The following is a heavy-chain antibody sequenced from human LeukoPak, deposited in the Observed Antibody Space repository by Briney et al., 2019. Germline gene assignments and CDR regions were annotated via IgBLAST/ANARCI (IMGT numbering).Heavy chain of an antibody. D-gene: IGHD6-19*01. J-gene: IGHJ4*02. CDR2: MNPKSGNT. V-gene: IGHV1-8*01. CDR3: ARARGIAVAGRGLGY. Sequence: ASVKVSCKASGYTFSSYDINWVRKATGQGLGWMGWMNPKSGNTGYAQQFQGRFTMTRDTSISTVYMEVSSLRSEDTAVYYCARARGIAVAGRGLGYWGQGTLVTVSS. CDR1: GYTFSSYD.